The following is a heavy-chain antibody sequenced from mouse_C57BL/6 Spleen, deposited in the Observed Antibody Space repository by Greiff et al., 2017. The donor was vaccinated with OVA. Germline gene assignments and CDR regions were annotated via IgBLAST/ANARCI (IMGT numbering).Heavy chain of an antibody. CDR2: ISYDGSN. CDR3: ARQRSSFAWFAY. D-gene: IGHD1-1*01. CDR1: GYSITSGYY. V-gene: IGHV3-6*01. J-gene: IGHJ3*01. Sequence: ESGPGLVKPSQSLSLTCSVTGYSITSGYYWNWIRQFPGNKLEWMGYISYDGSNNYNPSLKKRISITRDTSKNQFFLKLNSVTTEDTATYYCARQRSSFAWFAYWGQGTLVTVSA.